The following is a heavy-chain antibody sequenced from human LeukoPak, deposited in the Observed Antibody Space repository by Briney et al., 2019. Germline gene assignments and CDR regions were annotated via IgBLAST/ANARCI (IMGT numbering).Heavy chain of an antibody. CDR3: ARSYVVVTAIDAFDI. J-gene: IGHJ3*02. CDR1: GFTFSSYE. V-gene: IGHV3-48*03. Sequence: SGGSLRLSCAASGFTFSSYEMNWVRQAPGKGLEWVSYISSSGSTIYYADSVKGRFTISRDSAKNSLYLQMNSLRAEDTAVYYCARSYVVVTAIDAFDIWGQGTMVTVSS. D-gene: IGHD2-21*02. CDR2: ISSSGSTI.